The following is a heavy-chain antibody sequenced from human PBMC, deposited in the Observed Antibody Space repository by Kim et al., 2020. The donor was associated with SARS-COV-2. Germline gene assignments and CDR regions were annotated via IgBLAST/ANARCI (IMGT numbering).Heavy chain of an antibody. Sequence: SVKVSCKASGGTFSSYAISWVRQAPGQGLEWMGGIIPIFGTANYAQKFQGRVTITADESTSTAYMELSSLRSEDTAVYYCASQAMIVGGRYFDLWGRGTLVTVSS. D-gene: IGHD3-22*01. CDR2: IIPIFGTA. CDR3: ASQAMIVGGRYFDL. V-gene: IGHV1-69*13. CDR1: GGTFSSYA. J-gene: IGHJ2*01.